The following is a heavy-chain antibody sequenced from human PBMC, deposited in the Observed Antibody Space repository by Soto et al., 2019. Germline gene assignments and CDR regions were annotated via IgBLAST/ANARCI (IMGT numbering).Heavy chain of an antibody. CDR3: ARGGQLWLQYNWFDP. CDR2: ISSSSSYT. CDR1: GFTFSDYY. Sequence: QVQLVESGGGLVKPGGSLRLSCAASGFTFSDYYMSWIRQAPGKGLEWVSYISSSSSYTNYADSVKGRFTISRDNAKNSLYLQMNSLRAEDTAAYYCARGGQLWLQYNWFDPWGQGTLVTVSS. J-gene: IGHJ5*02. D-gene: IGHD5-18*01. V-gene: IGHV3-11*06.